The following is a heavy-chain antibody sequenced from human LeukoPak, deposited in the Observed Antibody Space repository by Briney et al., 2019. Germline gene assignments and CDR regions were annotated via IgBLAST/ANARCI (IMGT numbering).Heavy chain of an antibody. V-gene: IGHV3-64*02. Sequence: GGSLRLSCVASGFSFRNYAIHWVRQAPGKGLEYVSVINTDGRITYYADSVKGRFTISRDNSKDTVYLQMGSLRGEDMAVYYCTRDGGSFCDFDYWGQGALVTVSS. J-gene: IGHJ4*02. CDR1: GFSFRNYA. CDR2: INTDGRIT. D-gene: IGHD1-26*01. CDR3: TRDGGSFCDFDY.